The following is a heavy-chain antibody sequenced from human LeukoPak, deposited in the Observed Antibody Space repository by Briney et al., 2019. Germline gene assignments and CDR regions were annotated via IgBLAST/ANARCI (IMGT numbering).Heavy chain of an antibody. CDR3: ARDHRYDFWSGQPNSPLGD. CDR1: GYTFTSYG. J-gene: IGHJ4*02. Sequence: GASVKVSCKASGYTFTSYGISWVRQAHGQGLEWMGRISAYNGNTNYAQKLQGRVTMTTDTSTSTAYMELRSLRSDDTAVYYCARDHRYDFWSGQPNSPLGDWGQGTMVTVSS. D-gene: IGHD3-3*01. CDR2: ISAYNGNT. V-gene: IGHV1-18*01.